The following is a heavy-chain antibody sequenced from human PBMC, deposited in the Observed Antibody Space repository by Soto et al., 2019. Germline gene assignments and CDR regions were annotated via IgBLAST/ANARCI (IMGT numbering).Heavy chain of an antibody. V-gene: IGHV3-7*05. CDR1: GFTFSSYW. D-gene: IGHD6-13*01. J-gene: IGHJ4*02. Sequence: EVQLVESGGGLVQPGGSLRLSCAASGFTFSSYWMSWVRQAPGKGLEWVANIKQDGSEKYYVDSVKGRFTISRDNAKNSLYLQMNSLRAEDTAEYYCASVLYSSSWYWVWGQGTLVTVSS. CDR2: IKQDGSEK. CDR3: ASVLYSSSWYWV.